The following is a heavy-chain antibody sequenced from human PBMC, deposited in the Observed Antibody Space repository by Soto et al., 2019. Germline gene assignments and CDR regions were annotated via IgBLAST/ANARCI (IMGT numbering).Heavy chain of an antibody. D-gene: IGHD3-22*01. J-gene: IGHJ4*02. V-gene: IGHV1-18*01. CDR1: GYTFTNYG. Sequence: QVQLVQSGAEVKKPGASVKVSCKASGYTFTNYGLSWVRQAPGQGLEWMGWXSAYNGKTNYAQKVQGRVTMTTDTSTSTAYMELRSLRSDDTAVFYCARWGDPYYYDSSGFPYYFDYWGQGTLVTVSS. CDR3: ARWGDPYYYDSSGFPYYFDY. CDR2: XSAYNGKT.